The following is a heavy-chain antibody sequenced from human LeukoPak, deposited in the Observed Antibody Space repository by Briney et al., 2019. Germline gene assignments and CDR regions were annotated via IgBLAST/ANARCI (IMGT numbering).Heavy chain of an antibody. Sequence: GESLKISCKGSGYSFTSYWIGWVRQMPGKGLEWMGIIYPGDSDTRYSPSFQGQVTISADESISTAYLQWSSLKASDTAMYYCARHSDDYGDYVGDDAFDIWGQGTMVTVSS. CDR3: ARHSDDYGDYVGDDAFDI. V-gene: IGHV5-51*01. CDR2: IYPGDSDT. J-gene: IGHJ3*02. D-gene: IGHD4-17*01. CDR1: GYSFTSYW.